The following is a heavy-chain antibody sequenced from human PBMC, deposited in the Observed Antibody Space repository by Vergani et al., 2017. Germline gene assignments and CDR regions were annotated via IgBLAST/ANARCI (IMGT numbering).Heavy chain of an antibody. CDR2: IYYSGST. D-gene: IGHD6-6*01. CDR1: GGSFSGYY. J-gene: IGHJ4*02. CDR3: ARDSSSIAAQCCGY. Sequence: QVQLQQWGAGLLKPSETLSLTCAVYGGSFSGYYWSWIRQPPGKGLEWIGYIYYSGSTNYNPSLKSRVTISVDTSKTQFSLKLSSVTAADTAVYYCARDSSSIAAQCCGYWGQGTLVTVSS. V-gene: IGHV4-34*11.